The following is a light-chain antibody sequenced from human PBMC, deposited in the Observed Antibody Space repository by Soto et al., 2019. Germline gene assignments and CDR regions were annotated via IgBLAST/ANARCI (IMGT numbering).Light chain of an antibody. CDR2: DVS. V-gene: IGLV2-11*01. J-gene: IGLJ1*01. Sequence: QSVLTQPRSVSGSPGQSVTMSCTGTSSDVGGYHHVSWYQQHPGRAPKLMIYDVSKRPSGVPDRFSGSKSGNTASLTISGLQAEDEADYYCCSFAGSYTYVFGTGTKVTVL. CDR1: SSDVGGYHH. CDR3: CSFAGSYTYV.